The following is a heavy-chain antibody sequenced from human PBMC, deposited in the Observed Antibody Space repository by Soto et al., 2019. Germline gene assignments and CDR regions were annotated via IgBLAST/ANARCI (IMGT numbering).Heavy chain of an antibody. CDR1: GGSIDNYY. J-gene: IGHJ6*02. V-gene: IGHV4-59*08. CDR2: ISYTGYS. CDR3: ARHGFGPLHGLVDV. D-gene: IGHD3-10*01. Sequence: SETLSLTCTVSGGSIDNYYCSWFRQPPGKALEWIVYISYTGYSTYNFSLKRRVTMSMDTSKTQFYLTLESVTATDTAVYYCARHGFGPLHGLVDVWGQGTTVTVSS.